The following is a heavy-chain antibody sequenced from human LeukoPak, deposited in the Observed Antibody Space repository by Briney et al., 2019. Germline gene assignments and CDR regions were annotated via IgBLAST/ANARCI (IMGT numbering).Heavy chain of an antibody. V-gene: IGHV4-61*01. CDR2: IYYSGST. CDR3: ARPQRGYYTYDGFDI. D-gene: IGHD3-3*01. Sequence: KPSQTLSLTCTVSGGSISSGSYYWSWIRQPPGKGLEWIGFIYYSGSTNYNPSLESRVTISVDTSKKQFSMKLRSVTAADTAVYYCARPQRGYYTYDGFDIWGQGTMVTVSS. CDR1: GGSISSGSYY. J-gene: IGHJ3*02.